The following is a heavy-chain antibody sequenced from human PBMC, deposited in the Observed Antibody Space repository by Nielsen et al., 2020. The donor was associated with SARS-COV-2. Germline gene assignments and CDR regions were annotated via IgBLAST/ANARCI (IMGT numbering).Heavy chain of an antibody. D-gene: IGHD1-1*01. CDR1: GYTFTSYY. V-gene: IGHV1-46*01. CDR3: ARPITNNYYYYYMDV. CDR2: INPSGGPT. J-gene: IGHJ6*03. Sequence: ASVKVSCKASGYTFTSYYIHWVRQAPGQGLEWMGIINPSGGPTSYAQKFQGRVTMTRDTSTNTVYMELSSLRSDDTAVYYCARPITNNYYYYYMDVWGKGTTVTVSS.